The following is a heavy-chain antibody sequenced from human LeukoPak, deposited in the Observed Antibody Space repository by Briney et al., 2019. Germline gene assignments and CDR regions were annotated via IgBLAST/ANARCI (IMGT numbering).Heavy chain of an antibody. CDR1: GFTFSSYD. CDR2: IGTAGDT. Sequence: GGSLRLSCAASGFTFSSYDMHWVRQPTGKGLEWVSAIGTAGDTYYSHSVKGRFTISRENAKNSLYLHMNSLSAGDTAVYYCVRDGHDSSGYYWAWSFDLWGRGTLVTVSS. J-gene: IGHJ2*01. CDR3: VRDGHDSSGYYWAWSFDL. D-gene: IGHD3-22*01. V-gene: IGHV3-13*01.